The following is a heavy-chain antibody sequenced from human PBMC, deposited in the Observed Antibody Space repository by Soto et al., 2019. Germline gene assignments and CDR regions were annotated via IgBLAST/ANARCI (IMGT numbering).Heavy chain of an antibody. CDR2: FDPEDGET. CDR3: VGGLLLGAFDI. J-gene: IGHJ3*02. Sequence: ASVKVSCKGAGYTLTDLSMHWVRQAPGKGLEWMGGFDPEDGETIYAQKFQGRVTMTEDTSTDTAYMELSSLRSEDTAVYYCVGGLLLGAFDIWGQGTIVTVSS. CDR1: GYTLTDLS. V-gene: IGHV1-24*01. D-gene: IGHD2-15*01.